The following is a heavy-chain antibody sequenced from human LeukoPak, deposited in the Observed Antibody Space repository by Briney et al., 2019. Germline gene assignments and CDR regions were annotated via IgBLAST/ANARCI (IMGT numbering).Heavy chain of an antibody. Sequence: PSETLSLTCAVSGGSISTTDVYWAWIRQPPGEGWEWIATISSSGKSYYNPYRMSRVTIAVDTSKNQFSLDVASVTDADTGLFYCARFKGGTGFDYWGRGILVIVS. CDR1: GGSISTTDVY. CDR3: ARFKGGTGFDY. V-gene: IGHV4-39*01. D-gene: IGHD1-26*01. J-gene: IGHJ4*02. CDR2: ISSSGKS.